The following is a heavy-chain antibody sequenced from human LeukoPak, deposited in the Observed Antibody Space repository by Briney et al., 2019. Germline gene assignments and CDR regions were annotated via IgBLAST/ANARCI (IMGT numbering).Heavy chain of an antibody. Sequence: GGSLRLSCAASGFTFSSCSMAWVRQAPGKGLERVSTISHSGDSTYYADSVKGRFTISRDNSKNTLSLQMNSLRAEDTALCYCAKGGWGSISDYWGQGTLVTVSS. D-gene: IGHD3-16*01. CDR3: AKGGWGSISDY. CDR2: ISHSGDST. CDR1: GFTFSSCS. J-gene: IGHJ4*02. V-gene: IGHV3-23*01.